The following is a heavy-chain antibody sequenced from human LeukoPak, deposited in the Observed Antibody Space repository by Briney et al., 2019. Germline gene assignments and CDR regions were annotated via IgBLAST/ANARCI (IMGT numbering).Heavy chain of an antibody. CDR2: FDPEDGET. CDR1: GYTLTELS. D-gene: IGHD1-26*01. Sequence: ASVKVSCKVSGYTLTELSMHWVREAPGKGLEWMGGFDPEDGETIYAQKFQGRVTMTEDTSTDTAYMELSSLRSEDTAVYYCATFLLAIVGTKTLDYWGQGTLVTVSS. J-gene: IGHJ4*02. CDR3: ATFLLAIVGTKTLDY. V-gene: IGHV1-24*01.